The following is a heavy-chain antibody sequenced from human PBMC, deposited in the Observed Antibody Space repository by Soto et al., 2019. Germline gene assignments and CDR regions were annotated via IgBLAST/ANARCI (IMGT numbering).Heavy chain of an antibody. D-gene: IGHD2-2*01. CDR1: GYTFTGNY. V-gene: IGHV1-2*02. CDR3: ARGYCSSIGCSHYFDI. Sequence: ASVKVSCKASGYTFTGNYMHWVRQAPGQGLEWMALINPTTGGTNYAQKFQGRVTMTWDTSISTAYMELTRLTSDDTAIYYCARGYCSSIGCSHYFDIWGQGTLVTVSS. CDR2: INPTTGGT. J-gene: IGHJ4*02.